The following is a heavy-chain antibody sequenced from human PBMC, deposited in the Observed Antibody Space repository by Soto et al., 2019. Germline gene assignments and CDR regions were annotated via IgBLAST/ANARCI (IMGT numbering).Heavy chain of an antibody. CDR2: ISYTVDA. V-gene: IGHV4-59*01. J-gene: IGHJ4*02. D-gene: IGHD1-26*01. Sequence: HVQLQESGPGLVKPSEPLSLTCSVSAGSISRYYWGWVRQSPGEGLEWIAHISYTVDASYNPSLKVRVPFPLDPPKNKIAWGLRSVPPAAPAVYSWLGPLMPRAWEPFAYWGQGTRSPSPQ. CDR3: LGPLMPRAWEPFAY. CDR1: AGSISRYY.